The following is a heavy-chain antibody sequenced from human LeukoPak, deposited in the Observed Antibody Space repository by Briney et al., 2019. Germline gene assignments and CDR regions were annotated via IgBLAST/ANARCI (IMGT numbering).Heavy chain of an antibody. D-gene: IGHD4-17*01. V-gene: IGHV4-34*01. CDR1: GGSFSGYY. J-gene: IGHJ4*02. CDR2: INHSGST. CDR3: ARRDYGDPLDY. Sequence: SETLSLTCAVYGGSFSGYYWSWIRQPPGKGLEWIGEINHSGSTNYNPSLKSRVTISVDTSKNQFSLKLSSVTAADTAVYYCARRDYGDPLDYWGQGTLVTVSS.